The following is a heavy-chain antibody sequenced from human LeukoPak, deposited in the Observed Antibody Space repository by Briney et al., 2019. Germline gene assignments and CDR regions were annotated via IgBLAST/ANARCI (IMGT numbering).Heavy chain of an antibody. Sequence: GGSLRLSCAASGFTFNDYWMHWVRQAPGKGLVWVSRINSDGSSTSYADSVKGRFTISRDNAKNTLYLQMNSLRAEDTAVYYCARDSRELPGDYWGQGTLVTVSS. CDR2: INSDGSST. CDR3: ARDSRELPGDY. J-gene: IGHJ4*02. V-gene: IGHV3-74*01. CDR1: GFTFNDYW. D-gene: IGHD1-26*01.